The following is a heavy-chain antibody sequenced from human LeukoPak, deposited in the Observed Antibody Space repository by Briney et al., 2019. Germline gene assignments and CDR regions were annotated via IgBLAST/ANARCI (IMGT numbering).Heavy chain of an antibody. CDR2: IYHSGST. CDR1: GYSISSGYY. V-gene: IGHV4-38-2*02. CDR3: ASAGLLWFGEGELWFDP. J-gene: IGHJ5*02. D-gene: IGHD3-10*01. Sequence: SETLSLTCTVSGYSISSGYYWGWIRQPPGKGLEWIGSIYHSGSTYYNPSLKSRVTISVDTSKNQFSLKLSSVTAADTAVYYCASAGLLWFGEGELWFDPWGQGTLVTVSS.